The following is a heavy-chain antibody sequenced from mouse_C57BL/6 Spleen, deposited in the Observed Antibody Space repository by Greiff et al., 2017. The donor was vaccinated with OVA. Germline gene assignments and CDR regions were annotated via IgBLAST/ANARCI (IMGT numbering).Heavy chain of an antibody. D-gene: IGHD1-1*01. Sequence: VKLQQPGTELVKPGASVKLSCKASGYTFTSYWMHWVKQRPGQGLEWIGNINPSNGGTNYNEKFKSKATLTVDKSSSTAYMQLSSLTSEDSAVDYCAREGLYYYGSSYNYAMDYRGQGTSVTVSS. CDR1: GYTFTSYW. CDR2: INPSNGGT. J-gene: IGHJ4*01. CDR3: AREGLYYYGSSYNYAMDY. V-gene: IGHV1-53*01.